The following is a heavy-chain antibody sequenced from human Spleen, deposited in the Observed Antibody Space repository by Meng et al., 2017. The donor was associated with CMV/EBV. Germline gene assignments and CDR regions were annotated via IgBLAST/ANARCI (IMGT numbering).Heavy chain of an antibody. CDR1: GFTFDDYA. D-gene: IGHD2-2*02. CDR2: ISWNSGSI. J-gene: IGHJ4*02. CDR3: AKDMGIVVVPAAIRNTMVRGVITYYFDY. Sequence: GGSLRLSCAASGFTFDDYAMHWVRQAPGKGLEWVSGISWNSGSIGYADSVKGRLTISRDNAKNSLYLQMNSLRAEDTALYYCAKDMGIVVVPAAIRNTMVRGVITYYFDYWGQGTLVTVSS. V-gene: IGHV3-9*01.